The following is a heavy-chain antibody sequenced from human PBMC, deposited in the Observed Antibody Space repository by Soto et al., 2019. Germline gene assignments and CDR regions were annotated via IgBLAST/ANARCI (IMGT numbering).Heavy chain of an antibody. CDR2: VNPIVRMS. J-gene: IGHJ4*02. CDR1: GDTFNFYS. CDR3: ESSYGSGYRAFDY. V-gene: IGHV1-69*02. D-gene: IGHD3-10*01. Sequence: QVQLVQSGAEVKRPGSSVKVSCKASGDTFNFYSINWVRQAPGLGLEWMGRVNPIVRMSNYAQKFQGRVTMTADNSTSTAYMELSSLRSEDTAIYYCESSYGSGYRAFDYWGQGALVTVSS.